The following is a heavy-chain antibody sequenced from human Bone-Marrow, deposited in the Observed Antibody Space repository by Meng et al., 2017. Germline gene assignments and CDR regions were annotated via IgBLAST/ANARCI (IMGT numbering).Heavy chain of an antibody. CDR1: GYTFTTYY. Sequence: ASVKVSCKTSGYTFTTYYIHWVRQAPGQGLEWMGIINPSGGSATYAQKFQGRVTMTRDTSTTTVYMGLSSLRSEDTAVYYCARADSAAAGTPAYFQHWGQGTLVTVSS. CDR2: INPSGGSA. J-gene: IGHJ1*01. D-gene: IGHD6-13*01. V-gene: IGHV1-46*01. CDR3: ARADSAAAGTPAYFQH.